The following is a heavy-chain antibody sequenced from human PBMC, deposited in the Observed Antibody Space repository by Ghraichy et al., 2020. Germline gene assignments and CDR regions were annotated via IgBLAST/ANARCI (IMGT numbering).Heavy chain of an antibody. V-gene: IGHV3-48*01. CDR1: GFPFSTYN. CDR3: ARDPVDGYWYFDF. CDR2: ISSSERDVT. Sequence: GESLNISCAASGFPFSTYNMNWVRQAPGKGLEWLSYISSSERDVTYYSDSVKGRFTISRDNGKNSVYLQMNSLGVEDTAFYYCARDPVDGYWYFDFWGRGTLVTVSS. J-gene: IGHJ2*01.